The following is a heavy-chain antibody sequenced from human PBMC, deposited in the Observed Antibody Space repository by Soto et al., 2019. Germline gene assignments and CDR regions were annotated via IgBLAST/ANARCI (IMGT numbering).Heavy chain of an antibody. CDR2: ISYDGSNK. CDR1: GFTFSSYG. V-gene: IGHV3-30*18. J-gene: IGHJ6*02. CDR3: AKDRRSIAARLGAYYYYYYGMDV. Sequence: GGSLRLSCAASGFTFSSYGMHWVRQAPGKGLEWVAVISYDGSNKYYADSVKGRFTISRDNSKNTLYLQMNSLRAEDTAVYYCAKDRRSIAARLGAYYYYYYGMDVWGQGTTVTVSS. D-gene: IGHD6-6*01.